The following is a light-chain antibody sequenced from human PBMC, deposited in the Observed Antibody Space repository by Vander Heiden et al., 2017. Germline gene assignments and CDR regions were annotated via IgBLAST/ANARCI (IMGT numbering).Light chain of an antibody. CDR3: QQYSANSVT. CDR1: QNVLYSANKRKY. CDR2: WAS. V-gene: IGKV4-1*01. J-gene: IGKJ1*01. Sequence: DIVMTQSPDSLSVSLCETATINCKSSQNVLYSANKRKYLAWYQQKPGQPPKLLIYWASTRGSGVPERFSGRGSGTDFTLTISSLQAEDVAVYYCQQYSANSVTFGQGTKVEIK.